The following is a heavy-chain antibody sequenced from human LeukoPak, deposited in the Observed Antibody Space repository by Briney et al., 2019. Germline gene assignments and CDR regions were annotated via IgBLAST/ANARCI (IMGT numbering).Heavy chain of an antibody. V-gene: IGHV3-30*02. D-gene: IGHD6-13*01. J-gene: IGHJ4*02. CDR2: ILYDGSNK. CDR1: GFTFSRYA. CDR3: AKAFIAAAGTPTYFDY. Sequence: GGSLRLSCAASGFTFSRYAMHWVRQAPGKGLEWVAFILYDGSNKYYADSVKGRFTISRDNSRNTLYLQMNSLRAEDTAVYYCAKAFIAAAGTPTYFDYWGQGTLVTVSS.